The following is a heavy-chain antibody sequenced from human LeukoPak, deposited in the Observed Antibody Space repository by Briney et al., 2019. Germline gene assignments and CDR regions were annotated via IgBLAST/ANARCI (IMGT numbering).Heavy chain of an antibody. D-gene: IGHD3-10*01. J-gene: IGHJ4*02. CDR3: ARENWYYGSGSYFDY. V-gene: IGHV3-7*01. CDR2: IKQDGSEK. CDR1: GFTFSSYW. Sequence: GGSLRLSCAASGFTFSSYWMSWVRQAPGKGLEWVANIKQDGSEKYYVDSVKGRFTISRDNAKNSLYLQMNSLRAEDTAVYYCARENWYYGSGSYFDYWGQGTLVTVSS.